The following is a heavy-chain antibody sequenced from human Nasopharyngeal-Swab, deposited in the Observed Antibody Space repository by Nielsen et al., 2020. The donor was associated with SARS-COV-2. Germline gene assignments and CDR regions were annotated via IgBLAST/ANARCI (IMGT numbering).Heavy chain of an antibody. D-gene: IGHD3-9*01. V-gene: IGHV3-7*01. CDR2: IKQDGSEK. Sequence: GESLKISCAASGFTFSSYWMSWVRQAPGKGLEWVANIKQDGSEKYYVDSVEGRFTISRDNAKNSLYLQMNSLRAEDTAVYYCARGCVLTGPSCYYYGMDVWGQGTTVTVSS. J-gene: IGHJ6*02. CDR1: GFTFSSYW. CDR3: ARGCVLTGPSCYYYGMDV.